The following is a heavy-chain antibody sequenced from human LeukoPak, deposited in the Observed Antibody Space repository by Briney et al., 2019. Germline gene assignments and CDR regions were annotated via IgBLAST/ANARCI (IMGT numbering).Heavy chain of an antibody. CDR1: GFTFRTYA. CDR2: MSYDGSDK. V-gene: IGHV3-30*04. Sequence: GGSLRLSCAASGFTFRTYAMHWVRQAPGKGLEWVAVMSYDGSDKYYADSVKGRFTISRDNSKNTLYLHMNSLRAEDTAVYYCARDHHRGLLYAFDIWGQGTMVTVSS. D-gene: IGHD2-21*01. J-gene: IGHJ3*02. CDR3: ARDHHRGLLYAFDI.